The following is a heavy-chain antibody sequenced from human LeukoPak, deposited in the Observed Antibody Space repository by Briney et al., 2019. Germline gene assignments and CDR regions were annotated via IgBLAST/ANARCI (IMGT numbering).Heavy chain of an antibody. CDR1: GFTFSSYW. CDR3: ARDRGGPGYYYYMDV. Sequence: PGGSLRLSCAASGFTFSSYWMSWVRQAPGKGLEWVANIKQDGSEKYYVDSVKGRFTISRDNAKNSLYLQMNSLRAEDTAVYYCARDRGGPGYYYYMDVWGKGTTVTVSS. D-gene: IGHD3-10*01. J-gene: IGHJ6*03. V-gene: IGHV3-7*01. CDR2: IKQDGSEK.